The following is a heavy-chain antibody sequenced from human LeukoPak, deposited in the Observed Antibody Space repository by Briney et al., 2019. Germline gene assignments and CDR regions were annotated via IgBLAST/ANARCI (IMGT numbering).Heavy chain of an antibody. Sequence: PSETLSLTCTVSGGSISSSSYYWGWIRQPPGKGLEWIGSIYYSGSTYYNPSLKSRVTISVDTSKNQSSLKLSSVTAADTAVYYCARHVQQWLVMDVWGQGTTVTVSS. CDR1: GGSISSSSYY. V-gene: IGHV4-39*01. D-gene: IGHD6-19*01. J-gene: IGHJ6*02. CDR2: IYYSGST. CDR3: ARHVQQWLVMDV.